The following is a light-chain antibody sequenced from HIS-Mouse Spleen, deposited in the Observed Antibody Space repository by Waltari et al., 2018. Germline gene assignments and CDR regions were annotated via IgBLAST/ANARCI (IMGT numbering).Light chain of an antibody. V-gene: IGLV2-8*01. CDR1: SSDVGGYNY. CDR3: SSYAGSNIVV. Sequence: QSAPTQPPSASGSPGQSVTISCTGTSSDVGGYNYVSWYQQHPGKAPKLMIYEVSKRPSGVPDRFSGSKSGNTASLTVSGLQAEDEADYYCSSYAGSNIVVFGGWTKLTVL. J-gene: IGLJ2*01. CDR2: EVS.